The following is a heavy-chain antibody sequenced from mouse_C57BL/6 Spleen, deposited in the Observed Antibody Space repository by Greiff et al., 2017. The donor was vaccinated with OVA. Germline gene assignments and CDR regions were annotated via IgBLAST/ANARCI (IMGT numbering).Heavy chain of an antibody. J-gene: IGHJ3*01. CDR2: IDPSDGYT. CDR1: GYTFTSYW. CDR3: ARTGTRSGGFAY. V-gene: IGHV1-50*01. D-gene: IGHD4-1*01. Sequence: QVQLQPPWAELVKPGASVKLSCKASGYTFTSYWMQWVKQRPGQGLEWIGEIDPSDGYTNYNQKFKGKATLTVDTSSSTAYMQLSSLTSEDSAVYYCARTGTRSGGFAYWGQGTLVTVSA.